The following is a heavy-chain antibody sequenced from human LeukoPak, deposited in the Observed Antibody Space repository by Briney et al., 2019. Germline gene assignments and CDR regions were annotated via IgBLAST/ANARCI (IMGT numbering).Heavy chain of an antibody. Sequence: SGPTLVNPTQTLTLTCTFSGFSLSISGMRVSWIRQPPGKALEWLPRIDWDDDKYCSTSLKTRLTISKATSKNQVVLTMTNMDPVDTATYYCARINVDTAMVPYFDYWGQGTLVTVSS. J-gene: IGHJ4*02. D-gene: IGHD5-18*01. CDR3: ARINVDTAMVPYFDY. CDR1: GFSLSISGMR. V-gene: IGHV2-70*04. CDR2: IDWDDDK.